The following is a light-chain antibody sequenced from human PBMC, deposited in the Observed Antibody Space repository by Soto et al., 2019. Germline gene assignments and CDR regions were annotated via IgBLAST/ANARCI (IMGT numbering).Light chain of an antibody. Sequence: QSVLTQSPSASASLGASVKLTCTLSSGHNNYAIAWHQQQPEKGPRYLMKLNNDGSHIKGDGIPDRFSGSSSGAEYYLTISSLHSEDEADYFCQTWGTGIGVFGGVTKLTVL. CDR1: SGHNNYA. CDR3: QTWGTGIGV. CDR2: LNNDGSH. J-gene: IGLJ3*02. V-gene: IGLV4-69*01.